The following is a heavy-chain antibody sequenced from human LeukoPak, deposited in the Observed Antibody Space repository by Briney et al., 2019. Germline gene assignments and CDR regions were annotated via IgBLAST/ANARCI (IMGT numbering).Heavy chain of an antibody. CDR2: IYHSGST. Sequence: SETLSLTXTVSGYSISSGYYWDWIRQPPGKGLERIGGIYHSGSTYYNPSLKSRVTISVDTSKNQFSLKLSSVTAADTAVYYCASYCSSTSCFASDAFDIWGQGTMVTVSS. CDR1: GYSISSGYY. V-gene: IGHV4-38-2*02. J-gene: IGHJ3*02. D-gene: IGHD2-2*01. CDR3: ASYCSSTSCFASDAFDI.